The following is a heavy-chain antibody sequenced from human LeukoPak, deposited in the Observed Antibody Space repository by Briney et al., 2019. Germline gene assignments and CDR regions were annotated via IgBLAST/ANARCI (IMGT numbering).Heavy chain of an antibody. CDR2: IKQDGGEQ. V-gene: IGHV3-7*05. CDR3: ARESAGGPDY. Sequence: GGSLRLSCAASGFTLSTYWMSWVRQAPGKGLEWVANIKQDGGEQYYVDSVRGRFTISRDNAKNSLYLQMNSLRAEDTAIYYCARESAGGPDYWGQGTLVTVSS. CDR1: GFTLSTYW. J-gene: IGHJ4*02. D-gene: IGHD6-19*01.